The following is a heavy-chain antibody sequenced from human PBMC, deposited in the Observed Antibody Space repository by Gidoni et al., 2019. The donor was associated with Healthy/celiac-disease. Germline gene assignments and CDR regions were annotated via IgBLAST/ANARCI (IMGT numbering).Heavy chain of an antibody. CDR2: INHSGST. CDR3: EREGDFKGFRCQFDY. D-gene: IGHD3-16*01. Sequence: QVQLPQWGAGLFKPSVTLSFTCAVYGWSFSAYYWVWIRPPPGKGLEWIGEINHSGSTNYNPYLKSRVTRSVDTSKNQFSLKLSYVTAADTAVYYGEREGDFKGFRCQFDYWGQGTLVTVSS. V-gene: IGHV4-34*01. J-gene: IGHJ4*02. CDR1: GWSFSAYY.